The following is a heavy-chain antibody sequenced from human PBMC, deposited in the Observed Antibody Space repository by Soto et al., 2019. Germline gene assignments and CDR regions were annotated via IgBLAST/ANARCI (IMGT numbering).Heavy chain of an antibody. CDR2: IWYDGSNK. V-gene: IGHV3-33*01. D-gene: IGHD2-21*02. Sequence: GGSLRLPCAASGFTFSSYGMHWVRQAPGKGLEWVAVIWYDGSNKYYADSVKGRFTISRDNSKNTLYLQMNSLRAEDTAVYYCARARRRRDGGNSRIDYWGQGTLVTVSS. CDR3: ARARRRRDGGNSRIDY. J-gene: IGHJ4*02. CDR1: GFTFSSYG.